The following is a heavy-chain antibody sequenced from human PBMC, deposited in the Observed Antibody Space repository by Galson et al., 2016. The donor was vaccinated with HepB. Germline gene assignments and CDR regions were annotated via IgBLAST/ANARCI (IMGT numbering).Heavy chain of an antibody. CDR3: AKERGWYGGPNYGS. D-gene: IGHD2-15*01. J-gene: IGHJ5*02. CDR2: ISGAGGTT. CDR1: GFTFRYYA. Sequence: SLRLSCASTGFTFRYYATTWVRRAPGKGLEWVSDISGAGGTTHYADSVKGRFTISRDNSRDTLCLQMDRLRAADTAVYYCAKERGWYGGPNYGSWGQGTLVTVSS. V-gene: IGHV3-23*01.